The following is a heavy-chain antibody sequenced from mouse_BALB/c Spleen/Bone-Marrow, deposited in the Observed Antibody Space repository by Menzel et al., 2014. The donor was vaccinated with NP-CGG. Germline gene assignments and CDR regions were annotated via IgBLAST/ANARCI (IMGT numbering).Heavy chain of an antibody. CDR2: IWAGGST. D-gene: IGHD2-1*01. J-gene: IGHJ2*01. CDR3: ASYGNYSDY. V-gene: IGHV2-9*02. CDR1: GFSLTSYG. Sequence: VQLQHSGPGLVAPPQSLSITCTVSGFSLTSYGVHWVRQPPGKGLEWLGVIWAGGSTSYNSALMSRLSISKDNSKSXVFLKMNSLQTDDTAMYYCASYGNYSDYWGQGTTLTVSS.